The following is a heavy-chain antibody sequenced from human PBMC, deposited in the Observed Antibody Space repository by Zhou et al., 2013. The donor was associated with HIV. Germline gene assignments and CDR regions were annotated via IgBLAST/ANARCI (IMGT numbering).Heavy chain of an antibody. CDR2: INDAFGTT. D-gene: IGHD5-12*01. CDR3: AISSGYDFGNWLDP. V-gene: IGHV1-3*01. Sequence: QVQLVQSGAEVKKPGASVKVSCKASGYTFTKYGIQWVRQVPGQRLEWMGWINDAFGTTRYSLRFQGRVTFTRDTSARTSYMELRSLKSEDTAVYYCAISSGYDFGNWLDPWGQGTLVTVSS. J-gene: IGHJ5*02. CDR1: GYTFTKYG.